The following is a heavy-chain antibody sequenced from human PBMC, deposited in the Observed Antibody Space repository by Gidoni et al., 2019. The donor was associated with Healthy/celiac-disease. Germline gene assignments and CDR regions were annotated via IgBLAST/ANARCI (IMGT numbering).Heavy chain of an antibody. CDR2: IRSKAYGGTT. CDR3: TRGPYAFDI. J-gene: IGHJ3*02. Sequence: EVQLVESGGGLVQPGRSLRLSCTASGFTFGDYAMSWVRQAPGKGLEWVGFIRSKAYGGTTEYAASVKGRFTISRDDSKSIAYLQMNSLKTEDTAVYYCTRGPYAFDIWGQGTMVTVSS. V-gene: IGHV3-49*04. CDR1: GFTFGDYA.